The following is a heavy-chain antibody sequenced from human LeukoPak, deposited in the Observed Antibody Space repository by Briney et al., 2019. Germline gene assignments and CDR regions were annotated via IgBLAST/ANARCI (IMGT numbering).Heavy chain of an antibody. D-gene: IGHD2-15*01. Sequence: GGSLRLSCAASGFIFRNYCMTWVRQAPGKGLEWVSNMNLDGSKKHYVDSVKGRFTISSDNAKNSLYLQMNSLRVDDTAVYYCARWARYCSSGSCYSWFDPWGQGTLVTVSS. CDR2: MNLDGSKK. CDR3: ARWARYCSSGSCYSWFDP. J-gene: IGHJ5*02. CDR1: GFIFRNYC. V-gene: IGHV3-7*01.